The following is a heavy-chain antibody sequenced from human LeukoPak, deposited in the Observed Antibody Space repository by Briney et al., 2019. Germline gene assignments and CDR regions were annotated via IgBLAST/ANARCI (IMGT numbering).Heavy chain of an antibody. V-gene: IGHV3-30*18. CDR3: AKTRITMIRGVIITRGNDAFDI. CDR2: ISYDGSNK. CDR1: GFTFSSYG. D-gene: IGHD3-10*01. J-gene: IGHJ3*02. Sequence: PGGSLRLSCAASGFTFSSYGMHGVRQAPGKGLEGVAVISYDGSNKYYAGSRKGRFTISRDNFKNNLYPQADNLRAEDTAVYYCAKTRITMIRGVIITRGNDAFDIWGQGTMVTVSS.